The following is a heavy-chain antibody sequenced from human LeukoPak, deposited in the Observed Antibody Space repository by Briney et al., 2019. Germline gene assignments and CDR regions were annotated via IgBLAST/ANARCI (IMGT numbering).Heavy chain of an antibody. D-gene: IGHD2-2*01. J-gene: IGHJ4*02. Sequence: GGTLRLSCAASGFTFSNYAMSWVRQAPGKGLEWVSAISGSGGSTSYADSVKGRFTISRDNSKNTLYLQMNSLRAEDTAVYYCAKDKAGVVPAATHFDFWGQGTLVTVSS. CDR2: ISGSGGST. CDR3: AKDKAGVVPAATHFDF. V-gene: IGHV3-23*01. CDR1: GFTFSNYA.